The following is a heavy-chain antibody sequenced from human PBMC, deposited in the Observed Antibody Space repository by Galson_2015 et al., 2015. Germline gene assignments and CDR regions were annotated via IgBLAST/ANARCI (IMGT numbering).Heavy chain of an antibody. J-gene: IGHJ2*01. CDR3: AREDYGDYWYFDR. Sequence: ETLSLTCTASGGSISSGSYYWAWIRQPPGKGLEWIGSIYYSGSTYYNPSLKTRVTISLDTSKNQFSLTLSSVTAADTAVYYCAREDYGDYWYFDRWGRGTLVIVSS. CDR2: IYYSGST. CDR1: GGSISSGSYY. D-gene: IGHD4-17*01. V-gene: IGHV4-39*07.